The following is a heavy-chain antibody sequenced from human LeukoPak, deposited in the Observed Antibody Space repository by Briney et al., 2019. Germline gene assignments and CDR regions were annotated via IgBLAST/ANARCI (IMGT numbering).Heavy chain of an antibody. V-gene: IGHV1-46*01. Sequence: ASVKVSCKASGYTFTNYYIHWVRQAPGQGLEWMGLINPGGDNTDYAQNFQGRVTMTRDTSTSTVYMGLSSLRSEDTAVYYCARGGGYSYDYWGQGTLVTVSS. D-gene: IGHD5-18*01. CDR3: ARGGGYSYDY. CDR2: INPGGDNT. CDR1: GYTFTNYY. J-gene: IGHJ4*02.